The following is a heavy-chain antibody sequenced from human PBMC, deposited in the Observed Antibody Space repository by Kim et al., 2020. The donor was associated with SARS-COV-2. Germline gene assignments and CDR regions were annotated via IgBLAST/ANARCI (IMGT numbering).Heavy chain of an antibody. D-gene: IGHD2-2*01. V-gene: IGHV4-59*01. CDR3: ARAGGYCSSTSCDAFDI. Sequence: KSRVTISVDTSKNQFSLKLSSVTAADTAVYYCARAGGYCSSTSCDAFDIWGQGTMVTVSS. J-gene: IGHJ3*02.